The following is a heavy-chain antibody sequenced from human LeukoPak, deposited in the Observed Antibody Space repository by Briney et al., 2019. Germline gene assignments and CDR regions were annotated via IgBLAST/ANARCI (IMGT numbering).Heavy chain of an antibody. D-gene: IGHD2-21*01. CDR1: GGSVNSGSYY. CDR2: IYTRGSI. J-gene: IGHJ4*02. CDR3: ARGGIGAVDY. Sequence: SQTLSLTCTVSGGSVNSGSYYWSWIRQPAGKGLEWIGRIYTRGSIDYNPSLKSRVSISVDTSKNQFSLKLSSVTAADTAVYYCARGGIGAVDYWGQGTLVTVSS. V-gene: IGHV4-61*02.